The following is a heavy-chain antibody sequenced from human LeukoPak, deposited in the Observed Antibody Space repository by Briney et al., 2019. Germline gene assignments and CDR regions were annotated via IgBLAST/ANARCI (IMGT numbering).Heavy chain of an antibody. J-gene: IGHJ5*02. Sequence: GGSLRLSCAASGFTFDDYGMSWVRQAPGKGLEWVSGINWNGGSTAYSDSVKGRFTISRDNAKNSLYLQMNSLRAEDTALYFCARAGYYGSGSHNWFDPWGQGTLVTVSS. CDR2: INWNGGST. D-gene: IGHD3-10*01. CDR1: GFTFDDYG. CDR3: ARAGYYGSGSHNWFDP. V-gene: IGHV3-20*04.